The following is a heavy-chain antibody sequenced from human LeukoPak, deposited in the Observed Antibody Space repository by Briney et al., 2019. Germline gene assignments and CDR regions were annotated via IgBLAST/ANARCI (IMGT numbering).Heavy chain of an antibody. Sequence: SVKVSCKASGGTFSSYTISWVRQAPGQGLEWMGRIIPILGIANYAQKFQGRVTITADKSTSTAYMELSSLRSEDTAVYYCARDHSSSGYYFDYWGQGTLSPSPQ. V-gene: IGHV1-69*04. D-gene: IGHD6-13*01. J-gene: IGHJ4*02. CDR3: ARDHSSSGYYFDY. CDR2: IIPILGIA. CDR1: GGTFSSYT.